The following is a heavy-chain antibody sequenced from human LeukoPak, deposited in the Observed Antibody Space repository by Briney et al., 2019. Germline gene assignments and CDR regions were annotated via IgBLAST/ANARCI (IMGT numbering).Heavy chain of an antibody. V-gene: IGHV3-9*01. D-gene: IGHD3-3*01. Sequence: GGSLRLSCAASGFTFDDYAMHWVRQAPGKGLEWVSGISWNSGSIGYADSVKGRFTISRDNAKNSLYLQMNSLRAEDTAVYYCAKGPGGDFWSGYYTGTHFDYWGQGTLVTVSS. CDR1: GFTFDDYA. CDR3: AKGPGGDFWSGYYTGTHFDY. CDR2: ISWNSGSI. J-gene: IGHJ4*02.